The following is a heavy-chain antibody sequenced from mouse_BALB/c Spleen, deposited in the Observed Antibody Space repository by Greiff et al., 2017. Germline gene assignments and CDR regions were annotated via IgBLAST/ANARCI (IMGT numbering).Heavy chain of an antibody. CDR1: GFTFSSYG. V-gene: IGHV5-6-3*01. CDR3: ARDTLYYYYGSSYAMDY. Sequence: DVKLVESGGGLVQPGGSLKLSCAASGFTFSSYGMSWVRQTPDKRLELVATINSNGGSTYYPDSVKGRFTISRDNAKNTLYLQMSSLKSEDTAMYYCARDTLYYYYGSSYAMDYWGQGTSVTVSS. D-gene: IGHD1-1*01. J-gene: IGHJ4*01. CDR2: INSNGGST.